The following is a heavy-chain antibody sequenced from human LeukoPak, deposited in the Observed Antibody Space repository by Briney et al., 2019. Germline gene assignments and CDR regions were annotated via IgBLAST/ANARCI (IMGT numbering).Heavy chain of an antibody. D-gene: IGHD3-22*01. CDR1: GFTFSSYA. CDR2: IRGGGGST. Sequence: GGSLRLSCAASGFTFSSYAMSWVRQAPGKGLEWVSVIRGGGGSTFYADSVKGRFTISRDNSKNTLYLQMNSLRAEDTAVYFCAKEPFRGYYDSSGYYDYWGQGTLVTVSS. CDR3: AKEPFRGYYDSSGYYDY. J-gene: IGHJ4*02. V-gene: IGHV3-23*01.